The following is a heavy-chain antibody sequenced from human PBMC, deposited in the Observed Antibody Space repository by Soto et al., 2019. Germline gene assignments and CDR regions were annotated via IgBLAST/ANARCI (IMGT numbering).Heavy chain of an antibody. CDR1: GFTFSSYS. J-gene: IGHJ3*02. CDR2: ISSSSSYI. D-gene: IGHD6-19*01. Sequence: GGSLRLSCAASGFTFSSYSMNWVRQAPGKGLEWVSSISSSSSYIYYADSVKGRFTISRDNAKNSLYLQMNSLRAEDTAVYYCASLTGIAVAGFGPDNDAFDIWGQGTMVTVSS. V-gene: IGHV3-21*01. CDR3: ASLTGIAVAGFGPDNDAFDI.